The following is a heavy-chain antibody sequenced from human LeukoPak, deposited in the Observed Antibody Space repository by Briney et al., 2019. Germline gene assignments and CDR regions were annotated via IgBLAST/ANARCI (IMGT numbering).Heavy chain of an antibody. CDR2: IYTSGST. D-gene: IGHD1-1*01. V-gene: IGHV4-61*02. J-gene: IGHJ6*03. Sequence: PSETLSLTCTVSGGSISSGLYYRVWIRQPAGKGLEWIGRIYTSGSTNYNPSLKSRVTISVDTSKNQFSLKLSSVPAADTAVYYYATYMKNAGPYYYYYMDVWGKGTTVTVSS. CDR1: GGSISSGLYY. CDR3: ATYMKNAGPYYYYYMDV.